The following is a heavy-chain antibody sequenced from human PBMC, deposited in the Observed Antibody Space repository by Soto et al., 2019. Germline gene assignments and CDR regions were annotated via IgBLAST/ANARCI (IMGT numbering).Heavy chain of an antibody. D-gene: IGHD6-13*01. V-gene: IGHV4-31*03. J-gene: IGHJ4*02. CDR2: IYYSGST. Sequence: PSETLSLTCTVSGGSISSGGYYWSWIRQHPGKGLEWIGYIYYSGSTYYNPSLKSRVTISVDTSKNQFSLKLSSVTAADTAVYYCARGQQLVPVRSPYLDYWGQGTLVTVSS. CDR1: GGSISSGGYY. CDR3: ARGQQLVPVRSPYLDY.